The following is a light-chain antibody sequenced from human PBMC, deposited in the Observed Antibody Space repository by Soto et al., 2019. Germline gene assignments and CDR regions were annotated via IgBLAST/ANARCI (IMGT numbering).Light chain of an antibody. Sequence: EIVLTQSPATLSSSPGETATLSCRASQYVGTRLAWYQHKPGQAPRLLIYYTSNRATGIPARFSGSGSGTDFTLTISSLAPEDFAVYYCQQYGSSSWTFGQGTKVDIK. J-gene: IGKJ1*01. CDR3: QQYGSSSWT. V-gene: IGKV3-11*01. CDR1: QYVGTR. CDR2: YTS.